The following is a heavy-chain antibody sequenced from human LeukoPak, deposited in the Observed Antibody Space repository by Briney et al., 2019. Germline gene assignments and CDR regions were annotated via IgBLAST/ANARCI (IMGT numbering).Heavy chain of an antibody. Sequence: PGGSLRLSCAASGFTFSSYWMSWVRQAPGKGLEWVSSISSSSNYIYYADSVKGRFTISRDNSKNTLYLQMNSLRAEDTAVYYCANGGNARTGDWFDPWGQGTLVTVSS. CDR2: ISSSSNYI. CDR1: GFTFSSYW. V-gene: IGHV3-21*04. J-gene: IGHJ5*02. CDR3: ANGGNARTGDWFDP. D-gene: IGHD4-23*01.